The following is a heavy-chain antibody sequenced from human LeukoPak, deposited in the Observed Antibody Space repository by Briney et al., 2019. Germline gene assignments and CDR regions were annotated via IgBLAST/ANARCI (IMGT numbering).Heavy chain of an antibody. CDR3: ARESNYYGSGTGWFDP. V-gene: IGHV4-61*02. CDR1: GGSISTGTYY. CDR2: SYSSGST. Sequence: SETLSLTCNVSGGSISTGTYYWSWIRQPAGKGLEWIGRSYSSGSTNYNPSLKSRVTISVDTSKNQLSLKLSSVTAADTAVYYCARESNYYGSGTGWFDPWGQGTLVTVSS. J-gene: IGHJ5*02. D-gene: IGHD3-10*01.